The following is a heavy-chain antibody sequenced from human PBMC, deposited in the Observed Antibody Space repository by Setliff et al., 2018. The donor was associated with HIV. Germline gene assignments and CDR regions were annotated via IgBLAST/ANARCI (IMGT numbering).Heavy chain of an antibody. CDR3: ARDRGVQLEPGPRDPGGYYYYGMDV. D-gene: IGHD1-1*01. V-gene: IGHV1-18*01. CDR1: GYTFTSYG. CDR2: ISAYNGNT. Sequence: ASVKVSCKASGYTFTSYGISWVRQAPGQGLEWMGWISAYNGNTNYAQKFRGRVTMTTDTSTTTAYMDMSSLRSEDTAIYYCARDRGVQLEPGPRDPGGYYYYGMDVWGQGTTVTVSS. J-gene: IGHJ6*02.